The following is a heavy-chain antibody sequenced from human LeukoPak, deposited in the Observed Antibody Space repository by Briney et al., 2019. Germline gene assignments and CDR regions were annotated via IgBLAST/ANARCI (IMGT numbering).Heavy chain of an antibody. D-gene: IGHD2/OR15-2a*01. J-gene: IGHJ4*02. CDR1: GFTFSTYA. Sequence: PGGSLRLSCAASGFTFSTYAVHWVRQAPGEGLEWAALISYNVKKKYYADSVKGRFTISRDNSKNTLYLQMNSREPGDPAVYYCARADYFTAGAFRYYFDNWGQGTRVSASS. CDR2: ISYNVKKK. V-gene: IGHV3-30*04. CDR3: ARADYFTAGAFRYYFDN.